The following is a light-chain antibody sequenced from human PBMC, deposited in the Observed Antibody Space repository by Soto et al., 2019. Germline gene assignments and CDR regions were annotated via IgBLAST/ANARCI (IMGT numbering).Light chain of an antibody. CDR2: RND. CDR1: GSNIGDNS. CDR3: AAWDDSLSGWL. J-gene: IGLJ3*02. V-gene: IGLV1-47*01. Sequence: QSVLTQPPSASGTPGQRVTISCSGSGSNIGDNSVYWYQQLPGTAPKLLIYRNDQRPSGVPDRFSGSKSGTSASLGISGLRSEDEADYYCAAWDDSLSGWLFGGGTKLTVL.